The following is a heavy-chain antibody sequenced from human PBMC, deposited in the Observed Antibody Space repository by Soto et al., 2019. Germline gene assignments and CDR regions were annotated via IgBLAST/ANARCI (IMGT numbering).Heavy chain of an antibody. J-gene: IGHJ4*02. CDR3: ARDDRGDYLDY. Sequence: QVQLVESGGGVVQPGRSLRLSCAASGFTFSSYAMHWVRQAPGKGLEWVAVISYDGSNKYYADSVKGRFTISRDNSKNTLYLQMNSLRAEDTAVYYCARDDRGDYLDYWGQGTLVTVSS. CDR2: ISYDGSNK. V-gene: IGHV3-30-3*01. CDR1: GFTFSSYA. D-gene: IGHD4-17*01.